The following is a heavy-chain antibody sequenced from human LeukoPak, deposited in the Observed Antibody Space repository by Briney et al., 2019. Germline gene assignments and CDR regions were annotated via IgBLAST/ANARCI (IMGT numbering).Heavy chain of an antibody. D-gene: IGHD2-15*01. CDR2: IYHSGST. Sequence: SETLSLTCTVSGYSISSGYYWGWIRQPPGKGLEWIGSIYHSGSTYYNPSLKSRVTISVDTSKNQFSLKLSSVTAADTAVYYCARVVVATITRRWFDPWGQGTLVTVSS. J-gene: IGHJ5*02. CDR3: ARVVVATITRRWFDP. V-gene: IGHV4-38-2*02. CDR1: GYSISSGYY.